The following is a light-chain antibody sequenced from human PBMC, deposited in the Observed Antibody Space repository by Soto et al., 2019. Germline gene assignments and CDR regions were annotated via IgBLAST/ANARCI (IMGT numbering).Light chain of an antibody. CDR3: QSYDSSLSVYYV. J-gene: IGLJ1*01. CDR2: GNS. V-gene: IGLV1-40*01. Sequence: QAVVTQPPSVSGAPGQRVTISCTGSSSNIGAGYDVHWYQQLPGTAPKLLIYGNSNRPSGVPDRFSGSKSGTSASLAITGLQAEDEADYYRQSYDSSLSVYYVFGTGTKVTVL. CDR1: SSNIGAGYD.